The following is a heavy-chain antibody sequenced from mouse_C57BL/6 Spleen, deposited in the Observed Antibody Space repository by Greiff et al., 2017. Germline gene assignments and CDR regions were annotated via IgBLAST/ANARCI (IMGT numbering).Heavy chain of an antibody. J-gene: IGHJ3*01. CDR1: GFTFSDYG. Sequence: EVKLVESGGGLVKPGGSLKLSCAASGFTFSDYGMHWVRQAPEKGLEWVAYISSGSSTIYYADTVKGRFTISRDNAKNTLFLQMTSLRSEDTAMYYCAREGTTVVGRFAYWGQGTLVTVSA. V-gene: IGHV5-17*01. CDR3: AREGTTVVGRFAY. CDR2: ISSGSSTI. D-gene: IGHD1-1*01.